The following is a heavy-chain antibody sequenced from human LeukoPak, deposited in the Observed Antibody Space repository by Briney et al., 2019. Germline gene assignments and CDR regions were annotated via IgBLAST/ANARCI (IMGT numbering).Heavy chain of an antibody. D-gene: IGHD6-13*01. CDR3: ARGSLREQQTDY. Sequence: SETLSLTCTVSGYSISSDYYWGWIRQPPGKGLEWIGSIYTSGSTNYNPSLKSRVTISVDTSKNQFSLKLSSVTAADTAVYYCARGSLREQQTDYWGQGTLVTVSS. V-gene: IGHV4-38-2*02. CDR1: GYSISSDYY. J-gene: IGHJ4*02. CDR2: IYTSGST.